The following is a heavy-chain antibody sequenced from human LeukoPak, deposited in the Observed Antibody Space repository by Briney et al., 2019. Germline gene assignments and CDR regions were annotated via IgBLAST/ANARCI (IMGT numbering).Heavy chain of an antibody. V-gene: IGHV3-23*01. CDR3: ARRAGAYSHPYDY. CDR1: GFTFRNYG. Sequence: PGGTLRLTCAASGFTFRNYGMSWVRQAPGKGLEWVSALSDSGTTTYYADSVKGRFTISRDISKNTLYLQMNSLRAEDTAVYYCARRAGAYSHPYDYWGQGTLVTVSS. CDR2: LSDSGTTT. D-gene: IGHD4/OR15-4a*01. J-gene: IGHJ4*02.